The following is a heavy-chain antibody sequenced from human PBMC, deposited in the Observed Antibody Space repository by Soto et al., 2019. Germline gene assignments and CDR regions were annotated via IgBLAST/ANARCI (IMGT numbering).Heavy chain of an antibody. CDR3: ARDGGKSGGYCSGGSCYSHYYYGMDV. Sequence: PGGSLRLSCAASGFTFSSYWMSWVRQAPGKGLEWVANIKQDGSEKYYVDSVKGRFTISRDNAKNSLYLQMNSLRAEDTAVYYCARDGGKSGGYCSGGSCYSHYYYGMDVWGQGTTVTVSS. D-gene: IGHD2-15*01. CDR1: GFTFSSYW. V-gene: IGHV3-7*01. CDR2: IKQDGSEK. J-gene: IGHJ6*02.